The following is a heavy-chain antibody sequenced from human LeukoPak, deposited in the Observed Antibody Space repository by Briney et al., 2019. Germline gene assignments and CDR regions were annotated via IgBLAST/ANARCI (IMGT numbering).Heavy chain of an antibody. J-gene: IGHJ4*02. V-gene: IGHV3-53*01. D-gene: IGHD6-19*01. CDR1: GFTFSSYW. CDR3: AGRRSSGWYAY. CDR2: IYDSGTT. Sequence: GGSLRLSCAASGFTFSSYWMHWVRQAPGKGLEWVSVIYDSGTTYYADSVKGRFLIFRDTSKNTVDLQMISLRVEDTAVYYCAGRRSSGWYAYWGQGTLVTVSS.